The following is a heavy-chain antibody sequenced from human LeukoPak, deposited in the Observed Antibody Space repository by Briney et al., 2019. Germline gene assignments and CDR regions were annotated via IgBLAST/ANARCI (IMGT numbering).Heavy chain of an antibody. CDR3: AKVAPRYSSGWYEFDY. CDR1: GYAFTSYG. D-gene: IGHD6-19*01. V-gene: IGHV1-18*01. CDR2: ISAYNGNT. J-gene: IGHJ4*02. Sequence: ASVKVSCKASGYAFTSYGISWVRQAPGQGLEWMGWISAYNGNTNYAQKLQGRVTMTTDTSTSIAYMELRSLRSDDTAVYYCAKVAPRYSSGWYEFDYWGQGTLVTVSS.